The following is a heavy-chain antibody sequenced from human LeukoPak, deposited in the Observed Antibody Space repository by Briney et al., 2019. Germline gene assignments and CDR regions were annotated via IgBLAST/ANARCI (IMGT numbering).Heavy chain of an antibody. D-gene: IGHD2-15*01. Sequence: RGSLRLSCAASGFTFSSYSMNWVRQAPGKGLEWVSSISSSSSYIYYADSVKGRFTISRDNAKNSLYLQMNSLRAEDTAVYYCARDGEDIVVVVAANSFDYWGQGTLVTVSS. CDR2: ISSSSSYI. CDR1: GFTFSSYS. CDR3: ARDGEDIVVVVAANSFDY. V-gene: IGHV3-21*01. J-gene: IGHJ4*02.